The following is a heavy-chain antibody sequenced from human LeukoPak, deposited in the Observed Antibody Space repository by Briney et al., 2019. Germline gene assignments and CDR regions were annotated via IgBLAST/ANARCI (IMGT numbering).Heavy chain of an antibody. Sequence: SVKVYCKTSGLTFSKSAIQWVRQTRGQRPEWIGWVVVGSNNRIYAQKFQERVTVSRDMSTSTAYMELSSLRPDDTAVYYCAADLGSGWSNPWGQGTLITVSS. J-gene: IGHJ5*02. V-gene: IGHV1-58*02. CDR1: GLTFSKSA. D-gene: IGHD3-10*01. CDR2: VVVGSNNR. CDR3: AADLGSGWSNP.